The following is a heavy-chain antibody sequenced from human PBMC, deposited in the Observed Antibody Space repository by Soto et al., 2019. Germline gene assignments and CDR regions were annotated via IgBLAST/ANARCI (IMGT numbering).Heavy chain of an antibody. D-gene: IGHD5-12*01. J-gene: IGHJ4*02. CDR3: ARANSGYDYESDY. V-gene: IGHV1-2*02. CDR1: GYTLTGYF. CDR2: INPKSGGK. Sequence: GASVKVSCKASGYTLTGYFIHWVRQAPGQGLEWMGWINPKSGGKNYAQRFQGRVTMTRDTSVTTAYMEVYSLRSDDTAVYYCARANSGYDYESDYRGQGTLVTVSS.